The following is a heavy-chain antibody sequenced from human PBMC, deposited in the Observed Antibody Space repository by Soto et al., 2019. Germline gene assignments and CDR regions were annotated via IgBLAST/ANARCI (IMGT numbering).Heavy chain of an antibody. D-gene: IGHD6-13*01. CDR1: GFTFSSYA. CDR2: ISYDGSNK. CDR3: ARQLVYYFDY. Sequence: QVQLVESGGGVVQPGRSLRLSCAASGFTFSSYAIHWVRQAPGKGLEWVAVISYDGSNKYYADSVKGRFTISRDNSKNTLYLQMNSLRAEDTAVYYCARQLVYYFDYWGQGTLVTVSS. V-gene: IGHV3-30-3*01. J-gene: IGHJ4*02.